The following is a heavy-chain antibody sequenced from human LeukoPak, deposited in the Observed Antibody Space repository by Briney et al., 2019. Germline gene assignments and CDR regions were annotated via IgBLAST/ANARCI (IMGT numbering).Heavy chain of an antibody. V-gene: IGHV4-59*01. J-gene: IGHJ4*02. CDR2: IYYSGST. Sequence: SETLSLTCTVSGGSISSYYWSWIRQPPGKGLEWIGYIYYSGSTNYNPSLKSRVTISVDTSENQFSLKLSSVTAADTAVYYCAREWYSSGWFDYWGQGTLVTVSS. D-gene: IGHD6-19*01. CDR3: AREWYSSGWFDY. CDR1: GGSISSYY.